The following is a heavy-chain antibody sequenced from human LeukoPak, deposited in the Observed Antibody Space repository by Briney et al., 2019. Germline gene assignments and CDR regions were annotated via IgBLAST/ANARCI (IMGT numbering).Heavy chain of an antibody. Sequence: PGGSLRLSCAAPGFTFTSYSMSWVRQAPGKGLEWVSIIYSDRSTYYPESVKGRFTIPRDDSKNTLFLQMDSLRVEDTAIYYCARDSAFSSYSNWGQGALVTVSS. CDR1: GFTFTSYS. V-gene: IGHV3-53*01. CDR2: IYSDRST. J-gene: IGHJ1*01. D-gene: IGHD2-15*01. CDR3: ARDSAFSSYSN.